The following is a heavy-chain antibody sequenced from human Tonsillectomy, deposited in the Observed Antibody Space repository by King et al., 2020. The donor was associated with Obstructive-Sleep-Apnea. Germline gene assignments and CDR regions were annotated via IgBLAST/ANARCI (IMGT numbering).Heavy chain of an antibody. CDR1: GFTFRSYA. CDR2: LSGSGGIT. V-gene: IGHV3-23*04. D-gene: IGHD3-9*01. Sequence: VQLVESGGDLVQPGGSLRLSCAASGFTFRSYAMSWGRQAAGEGLEWVSGLSGSGGITDYADTVKGRFTISRDNSKNTGYLQMNSLRAEDTAVYYCAKDSMDYDTLTGPVDYWGQGTLVTVSS. J-gene: IGHJ4*02. CDR3: AKDSMDYDTLTGPVDY.